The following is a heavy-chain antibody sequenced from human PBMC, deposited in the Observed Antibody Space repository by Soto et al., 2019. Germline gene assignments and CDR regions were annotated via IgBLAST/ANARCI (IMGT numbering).Heavy chain of an antibody. CDR1: GGSISSGDYY. D-gene: IGHD3-3*01. CDR2: IYYSGST. J-gene: IGHJ5*02. CDR3: ARGTRRLLRFPNWFDP. V-gene: IGHV4-30-4*01. Sequence: QVQLQESGPGLVKPSQTLSLTCTVSGGSISSGDYYWSWIRQPPGKGLEWIGYIYYSGSTYYNPSLQSRVTISVDTSKNQFSLKLSSVTAADTAVYYCARGTRRLLRFPNWFDPWGQGTLVTVSS.